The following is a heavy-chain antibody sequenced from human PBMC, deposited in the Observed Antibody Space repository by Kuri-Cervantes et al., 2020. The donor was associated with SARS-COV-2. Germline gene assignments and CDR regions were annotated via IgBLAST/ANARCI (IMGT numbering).Heavy chain of an antibody. D-gene: IGHD4-17*01. J-gene: IGHJ3*02. CDR1: GGSIRSGSYY. CDR2: IYYSGST. V-gene: IGHV4-61*05. Sequence: SETLSLTCTVSGGSIRSGSYYWGWIRQSPGKGLEWIGYIYYSGSTNYNPSLKSRVTISVDTSKNQFSLKLSSVTAADTAVYYCARPRYGDYDGAFDIWGQGTMVTVSS. CDR3: ARPRYGDYDGAFDI.